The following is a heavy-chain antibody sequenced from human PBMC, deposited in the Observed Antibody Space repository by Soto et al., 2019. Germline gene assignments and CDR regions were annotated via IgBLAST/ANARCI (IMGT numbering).Heavy chain of an antibody. CDR3: AREKSCSGGSCYSRDAFDI. J-gene: IGHJ3*02. D-gene: IGHD2-15*01. CDR1: SGSISSSNW. CDR2: IYHSGST. V-gene: IGHV4-4*02. Sequence: SETLSLTCAVSSGSISSSNWWSWVRQPPGKGLEWIGEIYHSGSTNYNPSLKSRVTISVDKSKNQFSLKLSSVTAADTAVYYCAREKSCSGGSCYSRDAFDIWGQGTMVTVSS.